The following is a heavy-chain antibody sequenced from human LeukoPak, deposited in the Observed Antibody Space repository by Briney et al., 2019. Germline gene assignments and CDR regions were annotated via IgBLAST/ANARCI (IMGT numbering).Heavy chain of an antibody. CDR1: GYTFTGYY. CDR3: ARALYSSSWYVLNY. V-gene: IGHV1-2*02. Sequence: ASVKVSCKASGYTFTGYYMHWVRQAPGQGLEWMGWINPNSGGTNYAQKFQGRVTMTRDMSTSTVYMELSSLRSDDTAVYYCARALYSSSWYVLNYWGQGTLVTVSS. D-gene: IGHD6-13*01. CDR2: INPNSGGT. J-gene: IGHJ4*02.